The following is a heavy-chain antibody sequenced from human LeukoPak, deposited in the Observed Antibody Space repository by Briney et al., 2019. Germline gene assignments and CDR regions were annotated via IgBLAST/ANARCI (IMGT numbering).Heavy chain of an antibody. V-gene: IGHV4-34*01. CDR2: IYYSGST. D-gene: IGHD5-24*01. CDR1: GGSFSGYC. J-gene: IGHJ5*02. Sequence: SETLSLTCAVYGGSFSGYCWSWIRQPPGKGLEWIGSIYYSGSTYYNPSLKSRVTISVDTSKNQFSLKLSSVTAADTAVYYCARVKGRDGLKGWFDPWGQGTLVTVSS. CDR3: ARVKGRDGLKGWFDP.